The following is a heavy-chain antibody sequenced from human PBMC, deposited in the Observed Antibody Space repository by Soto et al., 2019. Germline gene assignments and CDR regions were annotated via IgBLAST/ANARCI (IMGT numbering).Heavy chain of an antibody. Sequence: EVQLVESGGGLVQPGGSLRLSCAASGFTLITYWMSWARQAPGKGLEWVGNIKEDGSESYFVDSVKGRFTISRDNARNLLHLQMNSLRDADTAMYYCVRDGGRDGTYTVWGRGTMVTVSS. CDR3: VRDGGRDGTYTV. D-gene: IGHD2-15*01. CDR1: GFTLITYW. J-gene: IGHJ3*01. V-gene: IGHV3-7*04. CDR2: IKEDGSES.